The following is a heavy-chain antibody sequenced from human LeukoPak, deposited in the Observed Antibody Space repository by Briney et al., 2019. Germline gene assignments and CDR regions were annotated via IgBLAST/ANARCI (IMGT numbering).Heavy chain of an antibody. CDR1: GFTFSNHW. Sequence: PGGSLRLSCAAPGFTFSNHWMHWVRQAPGEGLGWVSYINSDGSSTSYADYVKGRFTISRDNARNTLYLQMNSLRVEDTAVYYCARDGSLPDYWSQGTLVTVSS. V-gene: IGHV3-74*01. CDR3: ARDGSLPDY. CDR2: INSDGSST. J-gene: IGHJ4*02.